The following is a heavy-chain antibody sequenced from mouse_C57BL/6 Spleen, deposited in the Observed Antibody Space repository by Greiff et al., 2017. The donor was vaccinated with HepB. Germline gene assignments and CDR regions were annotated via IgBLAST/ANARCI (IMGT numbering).Heavy chain of an antibody. CDR2: ISSGSSTI. CDR1: GFTFSDYG. J-gene: IGHJ4*01. V-gene: IGHV5-17*01. Sequence: EVQVVESGGGLVKPGGSLKLSCAASGFTFSDYGMHWVRQAPEKGLEWVAYISSGSSTIYYADTVKGRFTISRDNAKNTLFLQMTSLRSEDTAMYYCARYGGSSHYYAMDYWGQGTSVTVSS. D-gene: IGHD1-1*01. CDR3: ARYGGSSHYYAMDY.